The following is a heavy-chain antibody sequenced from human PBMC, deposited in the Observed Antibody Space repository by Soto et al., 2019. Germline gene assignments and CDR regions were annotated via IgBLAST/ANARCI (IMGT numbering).Heavy chain of an antibody. J-gene: IGHJ6*02. CDR3: ARDSTRWFPYYGVDV. D-gene: IGHD6-13*01. CDR1: GGSIDYYH. Sequence: SETLSLTCTVSGGSIDYYHWTWIRQPPGKGLEWIGYVSDSGRTSYNPSLQSRVSISVDSSRNQFSLRLTSVTAADTAVYYCARDSTRWFPYYGVDVWGPGTSVTVSS. V-gene: IGHV4-59*01. CDR2: VSDSGRT.